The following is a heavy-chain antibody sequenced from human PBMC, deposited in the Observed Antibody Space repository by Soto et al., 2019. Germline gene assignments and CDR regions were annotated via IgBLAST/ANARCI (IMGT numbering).Heavy chain of an antibody. J-gene: IGHJ5*02. CDR1: GFTFSDYS. D-gene: IGHD3-3*01. CDR2: ISSSSGYI. V-gene: IGHV3-21*01. Sequence: PGGSLRLSCAASGFTFSDYSLSWVRQAPGKGLEWVSSISSSSGYIYYADSLKGRFTISRDSAKNSLYLQMNSLRADDTAVYYCARERITIFGVSPPNWFDPWGQGTLVTVSS. CDR3: ARERITIFGVSPPNWFDP.